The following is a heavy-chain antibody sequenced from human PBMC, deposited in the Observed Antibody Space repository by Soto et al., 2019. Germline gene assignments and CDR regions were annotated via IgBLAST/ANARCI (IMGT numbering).Heavy chain of an antibody. J-gene: IGHJ4*02. V-gene: IGHV4-30-4*01. D-gene: IGHD3-22*01. CDR1: GGSISSGDYY. CDR2: IYYSGST. Sequence: SETLSLTCTVSGGSISSGDYYWSWIRQPPGKGLEWIGYIYYSGSTYYNPSLKSRVTISVDTSKNQFSLKLSSVTAADTAVYYCARGRFYDYSGYFHWGQGTLVTVSS. CDR3: ARGRFYDYSGYFH.